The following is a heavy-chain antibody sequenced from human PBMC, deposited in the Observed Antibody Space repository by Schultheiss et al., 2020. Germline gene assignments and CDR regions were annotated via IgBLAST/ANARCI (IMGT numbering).Heavy chain of an antibody. Sequence: SETLSLTCAVYGGSFSGYYWSWIRQPPGKGLEWIGYIYYSGGANYNPSLKSRVTISLDKSKNQISLDLTSVTAADTAVYYCARGLGSGYYSPLGYWGQGTLVNGYS. CDR1: GGSFSGYY. CDR2: IYYSGGA. CDR3: ARGLGSGYYSPLGY. V-gene: IGHV4-34*11. D-gene: IGHD3-22*01. J-gene: IGHJ4*02.